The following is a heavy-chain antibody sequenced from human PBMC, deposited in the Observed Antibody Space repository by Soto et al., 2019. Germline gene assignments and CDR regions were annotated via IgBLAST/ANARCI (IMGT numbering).Heavy chain of an antibody. V-gene: IGHV1-69*12. D-gene: IGHD3-10*01. J-gene: IGHJ6*02. Sequence: QVQLVQSGAEVKKPGSSVKVSCKASGGTFSRSAISWVRQAPGQGLEWMGGIIPVFGTANYAQKFQGRVTITADESTSTAYMELSSLRSEDTAVYYCSRGNYYGSSSYYYVMDVWGQGTTVTVSS. CDR3: SRGNYYGSSSYYYVMDV. CDR2: IIPVFGTA. CDR1: GGTFSRSA.